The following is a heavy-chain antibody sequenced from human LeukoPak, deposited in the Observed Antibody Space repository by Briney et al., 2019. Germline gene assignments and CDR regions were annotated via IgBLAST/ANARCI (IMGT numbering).Heavy chain of an antibody. CDR1: GGSISSGSYY. J-gene: IGHJ4*02. CDR3: ARGTQTYAGRYFDY. D-gene: IGHD3-10*01. V-gene: IGHV4-61*02. Sequence: SETLSLTCTVSGGSISSGSYYWSWIRQPAGKGLEWIGRIYTSGSTNYNPSLKSRVTISVDTSKNQFSLKLSSVTAADTAVYYCARGTQTYAGRYFDYWGQGTPVTVSS. CDR2: IYTSGST.